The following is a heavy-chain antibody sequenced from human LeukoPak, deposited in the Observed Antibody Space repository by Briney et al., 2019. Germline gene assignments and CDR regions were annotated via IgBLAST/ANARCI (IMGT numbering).Heavy chain of an antibody. Sequence: RGSLRLSCAASGFTFSSYGMNWVRQAPGKRLEWVSYISSSSDSIYYADSVKGRFTISRDNAENSLYLQMNSLRDEDTAVYYCARAMRSGYDYWGQGTLVTVSS. CDR2: ISSSSDSI. CDR3: ARAMRSGYDY. V-gene: IGHV3-48*02. J-gene: IGHJ4*02. CDR1: GFTFSSYG. D-gene: IGHD5-12*01.